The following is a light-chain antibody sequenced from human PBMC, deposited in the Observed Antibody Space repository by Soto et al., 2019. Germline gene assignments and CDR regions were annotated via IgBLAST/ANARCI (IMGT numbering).Light chain of an antibody. J-gene: IGKJ1*01. CDR3: QQYDNWPGT. CDR1: QSVRNN. V-gene: IGKV3-15*01. Sequence: EIVMTQSPATLSVSPGERATVLCRASQSVRNNLAWYQQKPGQAPRLLIYGAFTRATGVPARFSGSGSGTEFTLTISSLQSEDFAVYYCQQYDNWPGTFGQGTKVDIK. CDR2: GAF.